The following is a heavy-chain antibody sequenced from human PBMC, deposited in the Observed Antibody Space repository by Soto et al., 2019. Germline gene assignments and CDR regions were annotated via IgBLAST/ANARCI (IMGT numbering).Heavy chain of an antibody. CDR2: IWYDGSNK. D-gene: IGHD2-15*01. CDR3: ARVGDAKAYCSGGSCYSGNAFDI. Sequence: GGSLRLSCAASGFTFSSYGMHWVRQAPGKGLEWVAVIWYDGSNKYYADSVKGRFTISRDNSKNTLYLQMNSLRAEDTAVYYCARVGDAKAYCSGGSCYSGNAFDIWGQGTMVTVSS. CDR1: GFTFSSYG. J-gene: IGHJ3*02. V-gene: IGHV3-33*01.